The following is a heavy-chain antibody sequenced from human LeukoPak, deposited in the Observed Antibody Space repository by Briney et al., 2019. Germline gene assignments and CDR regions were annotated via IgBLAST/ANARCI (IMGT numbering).Heavy chain of an antibody. Sequence: SVKVSCKASGGTFSSYAISWVRQAPGQGLECMGRIIPILGIANYAQKFQGRVTITADKSTSTAYMELSSLRSEDTAVYYCARDDCTNGVCYIDYWGQGTLVTVSS. CDR3: ARDDCTNGVCYIDY. CDR1: GGTFSSYA. V-gene: IGHV1-69*04. D-gene: IGHD2-8*01. CDR2: IIPILGIA. J-gene: IGHJ4*02.